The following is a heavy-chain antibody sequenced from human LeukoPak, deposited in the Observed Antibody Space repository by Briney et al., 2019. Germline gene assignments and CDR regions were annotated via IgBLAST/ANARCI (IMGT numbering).Heavy chain of an antibody. CDR2: IYSGGST. J-gene: IGHJ4*02. CDR1: GFIVSSNY. Sequence: GGSLRLSCAASGFIVSSNYMSWVRQAPGKGLEWVSVIYSGGSTYYADSVKGRFTTSRDKSKNTLYLQMRSLRAEDMAVYYCARASGYSSGWYGKYYFDYWGQGTLVTVSS. D-gene: IGHD6-19*01. CDR3: ARASGYSSGWYGKYYFDY. V-gene: IGHV3-53*05.